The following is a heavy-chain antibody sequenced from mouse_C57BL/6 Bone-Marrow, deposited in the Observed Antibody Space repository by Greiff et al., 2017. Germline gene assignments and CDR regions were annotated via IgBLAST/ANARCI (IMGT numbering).Heavy chain of an antibody. CDR1: GYTFTSYW. CDR2: IDPSDSYT. Sequence: QVQLQQPGAELVKPGASVKLSCKASGYTFTSYWMQWVKQRPGQGLEWIGEIDPSDSYTNYNQKFKGKATLTVDTSSSTAYMQLSSLTSEDSTVYYCARAGNYGYDGGYFDVWGTGTTVTVSS. D-gene: IGHD2-2*01. CDR3: ARAGNYGYDGGYFDV. V-gene: IGHV1-50*01. J-gene: IGHJ1*03.